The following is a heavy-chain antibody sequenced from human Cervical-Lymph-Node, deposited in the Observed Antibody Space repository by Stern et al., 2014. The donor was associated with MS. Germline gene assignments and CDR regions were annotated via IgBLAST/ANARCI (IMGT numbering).Heavy chain of an antibody. CDR1: GFTFSSYA. CDR3: GRGTYGDPTDY. D-gene: IGHD4-17*01. Sequence: EVQLVESGGGLVQPGGSLRLSCAASGFTFSSYAMGWVRQAPGKGLEWVSTISGSGGSTYCVDSVRGRFTISRDNSKNTLYLQMNSLRAVDTAVYFCGRGTYGDPTDYWGQGTLVTVSS. J-gene: IGHJ4*02. CDR2: ISGSGGST. V-gene: IGHV3-23*04.